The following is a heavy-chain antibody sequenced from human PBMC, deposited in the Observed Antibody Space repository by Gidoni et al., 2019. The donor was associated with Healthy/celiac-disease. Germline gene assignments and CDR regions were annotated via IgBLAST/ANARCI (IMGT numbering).Heavy chain of an antibody. V-gene: IGHV4-31*03. CDR3: ARGWIAARPGGWFDP. Sequence: QVQLQESGPGLVKPSQTLSLTCTVPGGSISRGGYYWSWLRQHPGKGLEWIGYIYYSGSTYYNPSLKSRVTISVDTSKNQFSLKLSSVTAADTAVYYCARGWIAARPGGWFDPWGQGTLVTVSS. CDR1: GGSISRGGYY. J-gene: IGHJ5*02. D-gene: IGHD6-6*01. CDR2: IYYSGST.